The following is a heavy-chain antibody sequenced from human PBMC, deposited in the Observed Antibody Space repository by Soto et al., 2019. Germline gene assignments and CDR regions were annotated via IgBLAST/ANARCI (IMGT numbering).Heavy chain of an antibody. D-gene: IGHD2-2*01. CDR1: GGSFSGYY. CDR2: INHSGST. V-gene: IGHV4-34*01. Sequence: SETLSLTCAVYGGSFSGYYWSWIRQPPGKGLEWIGEINHSGSTNYNPSLKSRVTISVDTSKNQFSLKLSSVTAADTAVYYCARGYCSSTRCYARGHYYGMDVWGEGTTVIV. J-gene: IGHJ6*02. CDR3: ARGYCSSTRCYARGHYYGMDV.